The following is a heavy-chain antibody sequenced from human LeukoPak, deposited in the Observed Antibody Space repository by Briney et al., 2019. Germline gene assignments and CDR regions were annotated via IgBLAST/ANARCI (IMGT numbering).Heavy chain of an antibody. D-gene: IGHD1-26*01. CDR2: INWNGGST. CDR1: GFTFSSYW. J-gene: IGHJ3*02. Sequence: GGSLRLSCAASGFTFSSYWMYWVRQAPGKGLEWVSGINWNGGSTGYADSVKGRFTISRDNAKNSLYLQMNSLRAEDTALYYCARVSEWEPPKGAFDIWGQGTMVTVSS. CDR3: ARVSEWEPPKGAFDI. V-gene: IGHV3-20*04.